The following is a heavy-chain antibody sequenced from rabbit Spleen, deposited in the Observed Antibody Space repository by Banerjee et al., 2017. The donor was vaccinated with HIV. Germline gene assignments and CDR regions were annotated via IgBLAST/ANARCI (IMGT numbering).Heavy chain of an antibody. CDR2: INTATGKG. D-gene: IGHD8-1*01. Sequence: QEQLEESGGGLVKPEGSLTLTCTVSGFSFSDRDVMCWVRQAPGKGLEWIACINTATGKGVYASWAKGRFTISKTSSTTVTLQMTSLTVADTATYFCARDTGSSFSTYGMDLWGQGTLVTVS. J-gene: IGHJ6*01. CDR3: ARDTGSSFSTYGMDL. CDR1: GFSFSDRDV. V-gene: IGHV1S45*01.